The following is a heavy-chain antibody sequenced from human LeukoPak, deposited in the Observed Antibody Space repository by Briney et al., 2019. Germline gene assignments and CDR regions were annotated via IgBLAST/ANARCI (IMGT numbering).Heavy chain of an antibody. CDR1: GFTFSSYW. D-gene: IGHD3-10*01. CDR2: INSDESYT. CDR3: VRDRGGLPIVY. J-gene: IGHJ4*02. Sequence: GGSLRLSCAASGFTFSSYWMHWVRQAPGKGLVWVSHINSDESYTNYADSVKGRFTISRDNAKNTLYLQMNSLRVEDTAIHYCVRDRGGLPIVYWGQGTLVTVSS. V-gene: IGHV3-74*01.